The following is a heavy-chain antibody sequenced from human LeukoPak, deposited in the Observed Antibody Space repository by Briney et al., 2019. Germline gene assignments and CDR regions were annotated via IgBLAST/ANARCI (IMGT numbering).Heavy chain of an antibody. Sequence: GASVKVSCKASGYTFTGYYMHWVRQAPGQGLEWMGWINSNSGGTNYAQRFQGRVTMTRGTSISTAYMELSRLRSDDTAVYYCAPTHSDYDYYFDYWGQGTLVTVSS. V-gene: IGHV1-2*02. D-gene: IGHD5-12*01. CDR2: INSNSGGT. CDR1: GYTFTGYY. J-gene: IGHJ4*02. CDR3: APTHSDYDYYFDY.